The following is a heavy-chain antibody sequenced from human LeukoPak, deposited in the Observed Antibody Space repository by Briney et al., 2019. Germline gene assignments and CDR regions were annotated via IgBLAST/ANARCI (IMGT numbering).Heavy chain of an antibody. CDR1: GFTISNYY. CDR3: AKEQSRVRGSDPFED. Sequence: AESLTLSCTASGFTISNYYMTWVRQAPGKGLEWIASINGSGASTYYADYVKGRFTNSRDNSKNTVNQQMISLRAEDTAVYCCAKEQSRVRGSDPFEDWGQGTLVIVSS. D-gene: IGHD3-3*01. J-gene: IGHJ4*02. CDR2: INGSGAST. V-gene: IGHV3-23*01.